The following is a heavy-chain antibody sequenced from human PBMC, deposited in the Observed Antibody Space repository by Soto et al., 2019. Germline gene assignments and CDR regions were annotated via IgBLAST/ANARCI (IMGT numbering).Heavy chain of an antibody. CDR3: ARGRYGDY. J-gene: IGHJ4*02. V-gene: IGHV1-18*01. CDR1: GYMYTSYG. CDR2: ISAHNGNT. D-gene: IGHD4-17*01. Sequence: QAHLVQSGPEVKKPGASVKVSCEGSGYMYTSYGIARVRQATGQGLEWMGWISAHNGNTEYAQKFQGRVTVTRDTSTSTAYLELRSLRSDDTALYYCARGRYGDYWGQGALVTVSS.